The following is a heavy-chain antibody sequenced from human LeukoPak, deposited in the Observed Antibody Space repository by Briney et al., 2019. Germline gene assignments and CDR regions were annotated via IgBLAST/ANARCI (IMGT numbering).Heavy chain of an antibody. Sequence: GGSLRLSCAASGFTFRSYAMSWVRQAPGKGLEWVSGISGSGGSTYYADSVKGRFTISRDNFKNTLYLQMNSLRAEDTAVYYCAKNDYGGLAAFDIWGQGTMVTVSS. CDR1: GFTFRSYA. J-gene: IGHJ3*02. D-gene: IGHD4-23*01. V-gene: IGHV3-23*01. CDR2: ISGSGGST. CDR3: AKNDYGGLAAFDI.